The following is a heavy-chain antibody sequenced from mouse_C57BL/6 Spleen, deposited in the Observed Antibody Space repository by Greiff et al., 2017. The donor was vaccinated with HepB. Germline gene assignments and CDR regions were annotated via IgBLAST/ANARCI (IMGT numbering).Heavy chain of an antibody. Sequence: VQLQQSGTVLARPGASVKMSCKTSGYTFTSYWMHWVKQRPGQGLEWIGAIYPGNSDTSYNQKFKGKAKLTAVTSASTAYMELSSLTNEDSAVYYCTRQMLTGNYYAMDYWGQGTSVTVSS. D-gene: IGHD4-1*01. J-gene: IGHJ4*01. CDR2: IYPGNSDT. CDR1: GYTFTSYW. V-gene: IGHV1-5*01. CDR3: TRQMLTGNYYAMDY.